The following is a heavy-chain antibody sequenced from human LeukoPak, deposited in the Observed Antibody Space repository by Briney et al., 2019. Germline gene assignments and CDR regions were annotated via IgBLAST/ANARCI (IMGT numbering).Heavy chain of an antibody. D-gene: IGHD1-26*01. CDR2: ISGSGGST. J-gene: IGHJ4*02. CDR3: ARDRALGGSYGGFDY. Sequence: GGSLRLSCAASGFTFSSYAMSWVRQAPGKGLEWVSAISGSGGSTYYADSVKGRFTISRDNSKNTLYLQMNSLRAEDTAVYYCARDRALGGSYGGFDYWGQGTLVTVSS. V-gene: IGHV3-23*01. CDR1: GFTFSSYA.